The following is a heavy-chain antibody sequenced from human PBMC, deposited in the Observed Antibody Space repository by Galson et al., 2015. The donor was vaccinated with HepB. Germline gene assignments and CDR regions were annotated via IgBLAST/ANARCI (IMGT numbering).Heavy chain of an antibody. D-gene: IGHD2-2*01. CDR3: TTVVPTPPYYYYMDV. V-gene: IGHV3-49*03. CDR2: IRSKAYGGTT. J-gene: IGHJ6*03. Sequence: LRLSCAASGFTFGDYAMSWFRQAPGKGLEWVGFIRSKAYGGTTEYAASVKGRFTISRDDSKSIAYLQMNSLKTEDTAVYYCTTVVPTPPYYYYMDVWGKGTTVTVSS. CDR1: GFTFGDYA.